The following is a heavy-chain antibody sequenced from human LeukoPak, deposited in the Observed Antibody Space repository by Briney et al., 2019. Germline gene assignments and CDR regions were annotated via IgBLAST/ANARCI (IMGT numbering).Heavy chain of an antibody. V-gene: IGHV4-39*01. Sequence: SETLSLTCTVSGGSINSRSYYWGWIRQSPGKGLEWIGAIYYSGTTYYKPSLKRRVSTSVDTSKNQFSLKMRLVTAADTAVYYCARGYGRGFPSWFDSWGQGILVAVSS. D-gene: IGHD3-10*02. CDR3: ARGYGRGFPSWFDS. CDR1: GGSINSRSYY. CDR2: IYYSGTT. J-gene: IGHJ5*01.